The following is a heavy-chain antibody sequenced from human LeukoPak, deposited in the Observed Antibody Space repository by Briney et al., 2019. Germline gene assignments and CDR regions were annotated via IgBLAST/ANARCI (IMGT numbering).Heavy chain of an antibody. D-gene: IGHD6-13*01. CDR1: GFAFSNYD. J-gene: IGHJ4*02. CDR3: AKDRARAAAGFFDY. Sequence: GGSLRLSCAATGFAFSNYDMGWVRQAPGEGLEWVSSISAGGGAIYYADSVKGRFTISRDNSKNTLDLQLNSLRAEDTAVYYCAKDRARAAAGFFDYWGQGTLVTVSS. CDR2: ISAGGGAI. V-gene: IGHV3-23*01.